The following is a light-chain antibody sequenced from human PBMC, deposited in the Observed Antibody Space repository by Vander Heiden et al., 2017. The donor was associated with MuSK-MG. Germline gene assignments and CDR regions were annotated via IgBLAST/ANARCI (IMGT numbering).Light chain of an antibody. CDR3: ASYTSSNSVV. V-gene: IGLV2-14*03. CDR2: DVS. J-gene: IGLJ2*01. CDR1: GSAVGAYHY. Sequence: QSALTQPASVSGSPGQSVTISCSGTGSAVGAYHYVSWYPQQPGKAPKVMIYDVSYRPSGVSIRFSGSKSGNTASLTISGLQAEDEADYYCASYTSSNSVVFGGGTKLTVL.